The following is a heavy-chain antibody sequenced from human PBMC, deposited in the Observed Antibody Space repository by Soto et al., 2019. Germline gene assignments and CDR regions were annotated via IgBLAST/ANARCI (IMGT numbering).Heavy chain of an antibody. J-gene: IGHJ4*02. V-gene: IGHV3-23*01. Sequence: EVQVLESGGGLVQPGGSLRLSCAASGITFSSCAMSWVRQAPGKGLEWVSGISNSGGTTYYADSVKGRFTISRDNSKNTVYLQMNSRRAEDTAVYYCAADAFNSFGDYARHFDHWGQGTLVTVSS. CDR2: ISNSGGTT. CDR3: AADAFNSFGDYARHFDH. CDR1: GITFSSCA. D-gene: IGHD4-17*01.